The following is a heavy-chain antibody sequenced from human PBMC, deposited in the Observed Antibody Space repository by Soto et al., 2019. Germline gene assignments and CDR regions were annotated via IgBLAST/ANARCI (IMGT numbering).Heavy chain of an antibody. CDR2: ISYDGSNK. Sequence: QVQLVESGGGGVQPGRSLRLSCAASGFTFSTYGMHWVRQAPGKGLEWVAFISYDGSNKYYADSVKGRFTISRDNSKNTLYLQMNSLRPEDTAVYYCAKDRITMVRGGVGYWGQGTLVTVSS. J-gene: IGHJ4*02. CDR3: AKDRITMVRGGVGY. CDR1: GFTFSTYG. D-gene: IGHD3-10*01. V-gene: IGHV3-30*18.